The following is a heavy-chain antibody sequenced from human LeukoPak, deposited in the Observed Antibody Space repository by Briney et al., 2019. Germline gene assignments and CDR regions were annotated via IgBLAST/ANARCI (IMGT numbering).Heavy chain of an antibody. CDR1: GYSFTSYW. CDR3: ARAPDCSSTSCYYMDV. V-gene: IGHV5-51*01. Sequence: GESLKISCKVSGYSFTSYWIGWVRQMPGKGLEWMGIIYPGDSDTRYSPSFQGQVTISADKSISTAYLQWSSLKASDTAMYYCARAPDCSSTSCYYMDVWGKGTTVTVSS. CDR2: IYPGDSDT. D-gene: IGHD2-2*01. J-gene: IGHJ6*03.